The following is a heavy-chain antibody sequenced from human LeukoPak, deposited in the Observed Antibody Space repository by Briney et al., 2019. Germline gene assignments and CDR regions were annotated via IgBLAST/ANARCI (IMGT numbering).Heavy chain of an antibody. Sequence: AGGSLRLSCAASGFTFSSYSMNWVRQAPGKGLEWVAVISYDGSNKYYADSVKGRFTISRDNSKNTLYLQMNSLRAEDTAVYYCARILRKYYDSDFLKGPIDYWGQGTLVTVSS. V-gene: IGHV3-30*03. CDR3: ARILRKYYDSDFLKGPIDY. CDR2: ISYDGSNK. CDR1: GFTFSSYS. J-gene: IGHJ4*02. D-gene: IGHD3-22*01.